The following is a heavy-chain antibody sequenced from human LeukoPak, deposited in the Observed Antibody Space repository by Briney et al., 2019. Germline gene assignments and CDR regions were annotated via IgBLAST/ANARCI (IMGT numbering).Heavy chain of an antibody. V-gene: IGHV3-43*02. J-gene: IGHJ4*02. Sequence: GGSLRLSCAASGFTFYDYAMHWVRQAPGKGLEWVSLISGDGGRTYYADSVKGRFTISRDNSKNSLYLQMNSLRTEDTALYYCAKDISLSGYSYGYHFDYWGQGTLVTVSS. CDR1: GFTFYDYA. CDR2: ISGDGGRT. D-gene: IGHD5-18*01. CDR3: AKDISLSGYSYGYHFDY.